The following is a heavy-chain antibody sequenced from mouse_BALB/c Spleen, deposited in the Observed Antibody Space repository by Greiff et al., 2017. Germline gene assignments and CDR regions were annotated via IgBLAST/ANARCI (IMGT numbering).Heavy chain of an antibody. CDR1: GYTFTSYW. CDR3: ATFYDYDAMDY. D-gene: IGHD2-10*01. V-gene: IGHV1S41*01. J-gene: IGHJ4*01. CDR2: IAPGSGST. Sequence: DLVKPGASVKLSCKASGYTFTSYWINWINQRPGQGLEWIGRIAPGSGSTYYNEMFKGKATLTVDTSSSTAYIQLSSLSSEDSAVYFCATFYDYDAMDYWGQGTSVTVSS.